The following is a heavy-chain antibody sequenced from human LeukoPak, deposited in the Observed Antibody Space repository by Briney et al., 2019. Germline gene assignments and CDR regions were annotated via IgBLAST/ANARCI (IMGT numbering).Heavy chain of an antibody. V-gene: IGHV5-51*01. D-gene: IGHD3-22*01. CDR3: ARPPTFYYDSSGYYVDAFDI. CDR1: GYSFTSYW. J-gene: IGHJ3*02. CDR2: IYPGDSDT. Sequence: GESLKISCKGSGYSFTSYWSGWVRQMPGKGLEWMWIIYPGDSDTRYSPSFQGQVTISADKSISTAYLQWSSLKASDTAMYYCARPPTFYYDSSGYYVDAFDIWGQGTMVTVSS.